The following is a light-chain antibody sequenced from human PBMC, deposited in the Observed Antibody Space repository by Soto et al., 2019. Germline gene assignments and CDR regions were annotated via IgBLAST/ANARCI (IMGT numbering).Light chain of an antibody. J-gene: IGKJ1*01. CDR2: GAS. Sequence: EIVLTQSPGTLSLSPGERATLSCRASQSVSSSYLAWYQQKPGQAPRLLIYGASSRATGIPDRFSGSGSGTDFTLTTSRLAPEDFGVYYCQQYGSSPPWTFGQGTKVEIK. CDR1: QSVSSSY. CDR3: QQYGSSPPWT. V-gene: IGKV3-20*01.